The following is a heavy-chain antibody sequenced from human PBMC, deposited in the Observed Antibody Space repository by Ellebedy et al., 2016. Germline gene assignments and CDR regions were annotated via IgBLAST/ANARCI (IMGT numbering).Heavy chain of an antibody. D-gene: IGHD2-8*01. CDR1: GFSLSTSGEG. Sequence: SGPTLVXPTHTLTLTCTFSGFSLSTSGEGVGWIRQPPGKALEWLALIYWKDDKRYSPSLKSRLTITKDTSKNQVVLTMTDMDPVDTATYYYAHREMVYAPYYYYGMDVWGQGTTVTVSS. CDR2: IYWKDDK. V-gene: IGHV2-5*01. J-gene: IGHJ6*02. CDR3: AHREMVYAPYYYYGMDV.